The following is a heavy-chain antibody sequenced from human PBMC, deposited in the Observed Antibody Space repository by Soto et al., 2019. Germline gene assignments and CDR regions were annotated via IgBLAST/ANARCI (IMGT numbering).Heavy chain of an antibody. Sequence: QVQLQESGPGLVKPSETLSLTCTVSGGTISSWYWSWIRQPPGKGLEWIGYIYYSGSTNCNPSLKSRVTISGDTSKTQFSLKLSSVTAADTAVYYCARRYGSAIDYWGQGTLGTVSS. J-gene: IGHJ4*02. CDR3: ARRYGSAIDY. D-gene: IGHD1-26*01. CDR1: GGTISSWY. CDR2: IYYSGST. V-gene: IGHV4-59*08.